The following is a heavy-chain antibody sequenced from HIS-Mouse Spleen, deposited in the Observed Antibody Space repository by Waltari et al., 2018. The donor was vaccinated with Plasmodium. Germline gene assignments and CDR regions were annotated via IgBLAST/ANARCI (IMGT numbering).Heavy chain of an antibody. D-gene: IGHD6-13*01. CDR3: ARDLAAAGHFDY. J-gene: IGHJ4*02. Sequence: QVQLVQSGAEVKKPGASVKVSCKASGYTFTGYYMHWVRQAPGQGLEWRGWINPNSGGTNDAQKFQGRVTMTRDTSISTAYMELSRLRSDDTAVYYCARDLAAAGHFDYWGQGTLVTVSS. V-gene: IGHV1-2*02. CDR1: GYTFTGYY. CDR2: INPNSGGT.